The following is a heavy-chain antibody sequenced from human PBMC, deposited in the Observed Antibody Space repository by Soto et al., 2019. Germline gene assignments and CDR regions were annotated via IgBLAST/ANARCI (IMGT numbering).Heavy chain of an antibody. Sequence: KAGGSLRLPCTAAGFTFSPYSINWVRQAPGKGLEWVSSITNSHYIYYADSLKGRFTISRDNAKQSLFLQMNSLRAEDTAVYYCVRGFGSDYWGQGTLVTVSS. CDR2: ITNSHYI. CDR3: VRGFGSDY. J-gene: IGHJ4*02. CDR1: GFTFSPYS. V-gene: IGHV3-21*01. D-gene: IGHD3-3*01.